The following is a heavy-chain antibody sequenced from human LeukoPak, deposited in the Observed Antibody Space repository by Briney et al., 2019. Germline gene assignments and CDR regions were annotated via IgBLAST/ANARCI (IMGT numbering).Heavy chain of an antibody. V-gene: IGHV3-23*01. CDR3: ARDPICSGGSCPDY. CDR2: ISGSGGST. J-gene: IGHJ4*02. Sequence: GGSLRLSCAASGFTFSSYAMSWVRQAPGKGLEWVSAISGSGGSTYYADSVKGRFTISRDNSKNTLYLQMNSLRAEDTAVYYCARDPICSGGSCPDYWGQGTLVTVSS. CDR1: GFTFSSYA. D-gene: IGHD2-15*01.